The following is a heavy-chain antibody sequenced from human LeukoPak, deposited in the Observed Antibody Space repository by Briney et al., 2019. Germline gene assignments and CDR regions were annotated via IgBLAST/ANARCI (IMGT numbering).Heavy chain of an antibody. CDR2: IIPIFGTA. Sequence: SVKVSCKASGGTFSSYAISWVRQAPGQGLEWMGGIIPIFGTANYAQKFQGRVTMTTDTSTSTAYMELRSLRSDDTAVYYCARGRHVLRYFDWPNWFDPWGQGTLVTVSS. CDR1: GGTFSSYA. CDR3: ARGRHVLRYFDWPNWFDP. V-gene: IGHV1-69*05. J-gene: IGHJ5*02. D-gene: IGHD3-9*01.